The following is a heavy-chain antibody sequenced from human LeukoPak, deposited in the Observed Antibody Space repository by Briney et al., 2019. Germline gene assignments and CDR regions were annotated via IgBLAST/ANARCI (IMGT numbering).Heavy chain of an antibody. J-gene: IGHJ3*02. CDR1: GYTFTGYY. V-gene: IGHV1-2*02. D-gene: IGHD6-13*01. Sequence: GASVKVSCKASGYTFTGYYMHWVRQAPGQGLEWMGWINPNSGGTNYAQKFQGRVTMTRDTSISTAYMELSRLRSDDTAVYYCARAIRGSSWFRDAFDIWGQGTMVTVSS. CDR2: INPNSGGT. CDR3: ARAIRGSSWFRDAFDI.